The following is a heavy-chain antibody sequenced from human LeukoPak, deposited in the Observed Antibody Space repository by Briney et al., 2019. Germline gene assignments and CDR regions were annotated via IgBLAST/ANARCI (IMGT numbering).Heavy chain of an antibody. V-gene: IGHV4-4*07. CDR1: GVTISTYY. CDR3: AREGGQWPAYYYYMDV. Sequence: PSETLSLTCTVSGVTISTYYLSWIRQPAGKGLEWIGRIHTSGNTDYSPSLKSRVTMLVDTSKNQFSLKLSSVTAADTAIYYCAREGGQWPAYYYYMDVWGKGTTVTVSS. CDR2: IHTSGNT. D-gene: IGHD6-19*01. J-gene: IGHJ6*03.